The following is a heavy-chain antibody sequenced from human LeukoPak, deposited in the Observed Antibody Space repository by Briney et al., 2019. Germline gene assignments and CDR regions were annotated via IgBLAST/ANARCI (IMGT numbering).Heavy chain of an antibody. Sequence: SKTLSLTCTVSGGSISSSNYYWGRIRQPPGKGLAWIGSIYYSGSTYYKSSLKSRVTISVDTSNSQFSLKLSSVTAADTAVYYCARLSGSSYYSEYWGQGTLVTVSS. V-gene: IGHV4-39*01. CDR3: ARLSGSSYYSEY. CDR2: IYYSGST. J-gene: IGHJ4*02. D-gene: IGHD6-13*01. CDR1: GGSISSSNYY.